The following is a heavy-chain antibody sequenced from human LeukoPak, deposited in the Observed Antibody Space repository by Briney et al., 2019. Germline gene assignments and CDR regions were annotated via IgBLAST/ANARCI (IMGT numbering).Heavy chain of an antibody. Sequence: PGGSLRLSCAASGFTFSSYWMHWVRQAPGKGLVWVSRINSDGSDTTYADSVKGRFTISRDNAKNSLYLQMNSLRVEDTAVYYCARGGPLGGGTGYFGYWGQGTLVTVSS. D-gene: IGHD2-8*02. J-gene: IGHJ4*02. CDR2: INSDGSDT. CDR3: ARGGPLGGGTGYFGY. V-gene: IGHV3-74*01. CDR1: GFTFSSYW.